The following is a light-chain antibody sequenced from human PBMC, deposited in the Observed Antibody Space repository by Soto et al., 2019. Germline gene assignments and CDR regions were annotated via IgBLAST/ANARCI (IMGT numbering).Light chain of an antibody. CDR2: DAS. Sequence: DIQMTQSPSTLSASVGDRVTITCRASQSINSWLAWYQRKPGEAPKVLIYDASSLESGVPSRFSGSRSGTEFTLTISSLQPDDFATYYGQQYNSSPTFCQGTKVEIK. J-gene: IGKJ1*01. CDR3: QQYNSSPT. CDR1: QSINSW. V-gene: IGKV1-5*01.